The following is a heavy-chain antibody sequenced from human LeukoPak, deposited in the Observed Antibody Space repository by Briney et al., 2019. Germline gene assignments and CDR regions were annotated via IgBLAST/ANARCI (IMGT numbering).Heavy chain of an antibody. J-gene: IGHJ4*02. CDR1: GGSISSYY. CDR2: ISYSGST. D-gene: IGHD1-26*01. V-gene: IGHV4-59*08. CDR3: ARHGSGTYDY. Sequence: SETLSLTCTVSGGSISSYYWSWIRQPPGKGLEWIGYISYSGSTSYNPSLKSRVSISVDTTKNQFSLKLNSVTAADTAVYFCARHGSGTYDYWGRGNLVTVSS.